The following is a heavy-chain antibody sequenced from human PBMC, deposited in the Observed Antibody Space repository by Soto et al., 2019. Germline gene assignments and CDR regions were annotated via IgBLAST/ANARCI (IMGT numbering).Heavy chain of an antibody. CDR1: GFSLTTYGVG. V-gene: IGHV2-5*02. J-gene: IGHJ4*02. Sequence: QITLNESGPPRVKPTQTLTLTCTFSGFSLTTYGVGVGWIRQPPGKALERLALVYWDDDNRYSPSLKSRLTVTKDTSKNQVVLTMTDMDPVDTATYYCARRTISNGYWDGGYFDFWGQGALVTVSS. D-gene: IGHD2-8*01. CDR3: ARRTISNGYWDGGYFDF. CDR2: VYWDDDN.